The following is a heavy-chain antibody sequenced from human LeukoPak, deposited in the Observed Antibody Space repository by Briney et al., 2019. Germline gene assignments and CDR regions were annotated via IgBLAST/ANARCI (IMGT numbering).Heavy chain of an antibody. D-gene: IGHD2-2*01. CDR3: TRSSAYCSSTSCYVLDC. V-gene: IGHV3-49*04. J-gene: IGHJ4*02. Sequence: GEALILSCTASGFNFGDYAMSWVRQAPAKGLGWVGFIRSKANGGTTEYAASLKGRFTISRHDLNSIAYLQMNRLKAEETAVYYCTRSSAYCSSTSCYVLDCWGQGTLVTVCS. CDR1: GFNFGDYA. CDR2: IRSKANGGTT.